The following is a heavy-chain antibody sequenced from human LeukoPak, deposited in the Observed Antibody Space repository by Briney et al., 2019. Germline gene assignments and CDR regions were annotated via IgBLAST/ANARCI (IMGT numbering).Heavy chain of an antibody. CDR1: GCSISSYY. CDR2: IYYSGST. V-gene: IGHV4-59*08. CDR3: AKSNGGNPASH. Sequence: SETLSLTCTASGCSISSYYWSWIRQPPGKGLEWIGYIYYSGSTNYNPSLKSRVTISVDTSKNQFSLKPSSVTAADTAVYYCAKSNGGNPASHWGQGTLVTVSS. J-gene: IGHJ4*02. D-gene: IGHD4-23*01.